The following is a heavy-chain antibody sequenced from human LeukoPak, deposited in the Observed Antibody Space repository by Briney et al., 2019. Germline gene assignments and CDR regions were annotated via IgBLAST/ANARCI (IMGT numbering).Heavy chain of an antibody. CDR3: ARGKSRGSHIDY. V-gene: IGHV4-38-2*02. CDR2: IYHSGST. CDR1: GYSISSGYY. D-gene: IGHD1-26*01. J-gene: IGHJ4*02. Sequence: PSETLSLTCTVSGYSISSGYYGGWIRQPPGKGLEWIGSIYHSGSTYYNPSLKSRLTISEDTSKNQFSLKLRSVTAADTALYYCARGKSRGSHIDYWGQGTLVTVSS.